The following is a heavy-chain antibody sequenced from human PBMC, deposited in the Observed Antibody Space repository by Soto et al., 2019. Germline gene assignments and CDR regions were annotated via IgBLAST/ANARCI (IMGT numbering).Heavy chain of an antibody. D-gene: IGHD6-13*01. CDR3: ARVKDRVGAAAFNWFDP. Sequence: ASVKVSCKASGYTFTIYCISWVRQAPGQGLEWMGWISAYNGNTNYAQKLQGRVTMTTDTSTSTAYMELRSLRSDDTAVYYCARVKDRVGAAAFNWFDPWGRGTLVTVSS. CDR1: GYTFTIYC. CDR2: ISAYNGNT. J-gene: IGHJ5*02. V-gene: IGHV1-18*01.